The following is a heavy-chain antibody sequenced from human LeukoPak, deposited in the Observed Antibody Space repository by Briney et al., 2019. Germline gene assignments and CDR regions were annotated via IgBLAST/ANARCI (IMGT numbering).Heavy chain of an antibody. Sequence: ASVKVSCKASGYTFTSYGISWVRQAPGQRLEWMGWISAYNGNTNYAQKLQGRVTMTTDTSTSTAYMELRSLRSDDTAVYYCARDGLYYDSSGYSWGIDYWGQGTLVTVSS. CDR2: ISAYNGNT. CDR3: ARDGLYYDSSGYSWGIDY. J-gene: IGHJ4*02. V-gene: IGHV1-18*01. D-gene: IGHD3-22*01. CDR1: GYTFTSYG.